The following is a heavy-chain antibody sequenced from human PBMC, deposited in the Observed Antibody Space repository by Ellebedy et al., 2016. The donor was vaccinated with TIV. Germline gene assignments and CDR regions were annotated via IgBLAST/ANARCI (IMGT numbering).Heavy chain of an antibody. CDR3: ARRGSYGDYAVQVNSWFDR. CDR2: IYQDGSAQ. J-gene: IGHJ5*02. Sequence: GGSLRLFCAASGFSFRSYWMSWVRQAPGKGLEWVANIYQDGSAQYYVDSVKGRFTISRDNAKNSLFLQMNSLRVEDTAVYYCARRGSYGDYAVQVNSWFDRWGRGTLVSVSS. D-gene: IGHD4-17*01. CDR1: GFSFRSYW. V-gene: IGHV3-7*01.